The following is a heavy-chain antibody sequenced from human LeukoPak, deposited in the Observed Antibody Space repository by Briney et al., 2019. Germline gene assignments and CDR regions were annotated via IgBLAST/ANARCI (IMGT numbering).Heavy chain of an antibody. CDR1: GFTFSSYS. CDR3: ARDPGYSLSFYYMDV. V-gene: IGHV3-21*01. J-gene: IGHJ6*03. Sequence: GGSLRLSCAASGFTFSSYSMNWVRQAPGKGLEWVSSISSSSSYIYYADSVKGRFTISRDNAKNSLYLQMNSLRVEDTAIYYCARDPGYSLSFYYMDVWGKGTTVTISS. CDR2: ISSSSSYI. D-gene: IGHD6-13*01.